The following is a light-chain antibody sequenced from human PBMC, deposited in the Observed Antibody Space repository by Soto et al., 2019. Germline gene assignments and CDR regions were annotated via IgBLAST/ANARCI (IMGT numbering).Light chain of an antibody. CDR3: SSYTTSSTVI. CDR2: DVS. V-gene: IGLV2-14*03. Sequence: QSALTQPASVSGSPGQSITLSCTGTRSDVGAYDYVSWYQQHPGKAPKLMIYDVSNRPSGVYNRFSGSKSGNTASLTISGLHAEDEADYYFSSYTTSSTVIFGGGTKLTVL. CDR1: RSDVGAYDY. J-gene: IGLJ2*01.